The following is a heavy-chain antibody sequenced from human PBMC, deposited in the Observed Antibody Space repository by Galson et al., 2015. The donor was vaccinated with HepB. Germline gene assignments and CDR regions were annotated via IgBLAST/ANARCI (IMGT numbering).Heavy chain of an antibody. CDR2: INAGNGAT. J-gene: IGHJ4*02. CDR1: GYTFTMYG. Sequence: SVKVSCKASGYTFTMYGIQWVRQAPGQRLEWMGWINAGNGATKYSRDLQGRVTITRDTSTRTAYMELRSLKSEDTAVFYCMQLVGDESNDYWGQGTLVIVSS. CDR3: MQLVGDESNDY. D-gene: IGHD2-15*01. V-gene: IGHV1-3*01.